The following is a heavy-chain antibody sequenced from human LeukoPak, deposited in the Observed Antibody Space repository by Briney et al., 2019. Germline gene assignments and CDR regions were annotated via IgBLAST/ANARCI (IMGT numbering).Heavy chain of an antibody. Sequence: GGSLRLSCAASGFIFSNYGRHWVRQAPGKGLEWVAFILYDGSNKCYADSVKGRFTISRDNSNNTVYLQMNSLRAEDTAVYYCAKISASAAGDYYYYMDVWGRGTTVTVSS. V-gene: IGHV3-30*02. CDR3: AKISASAAGDYYYYMDV. D-gene: IGHD6-13*01. CDR1: GFIFSNYG. CDR2: ILYDGSNK. J-gene: IGHJ6*03.